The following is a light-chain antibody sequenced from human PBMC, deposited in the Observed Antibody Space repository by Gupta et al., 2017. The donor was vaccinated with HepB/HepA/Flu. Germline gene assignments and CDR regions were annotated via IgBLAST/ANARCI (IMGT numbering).Light chain of an antibody. CDR1: QTVSSN. J-gene: IGKJ5*01. CDR2: GAS. V-gene: IGKV3-15*01. Sequence: EIVMTQSPDTLSASPGERATLFCRASQTVSSNLAWYQQKPGQAPRLLIYGASTRATGLPARFSGSGSGTEFTLTISSLQSEDSAVYHCQQYNNWPLTFGQGTRLEIK. CDR3: QQYNNWPLT.